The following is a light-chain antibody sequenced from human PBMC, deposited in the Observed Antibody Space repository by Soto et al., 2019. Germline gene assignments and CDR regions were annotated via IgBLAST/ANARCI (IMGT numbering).Light chain of an antibody. CDR2: DSN. V-gene: IGLV1-51*01. Sequence: QSVLTQPPSVSAAAGQKVTISCSGSSSNIGNNYVSWYQQFPGTAPKLLIYDSNKRPSGIPDRFSGSKSGTSASLAITGLQAEDEADYYCQSYDSSLSASYVFGGGTKVTVL. CDR1: SSNIGNNY. J-gene: IGLJ1*01. CDR3: QSYDSSLSASYV.